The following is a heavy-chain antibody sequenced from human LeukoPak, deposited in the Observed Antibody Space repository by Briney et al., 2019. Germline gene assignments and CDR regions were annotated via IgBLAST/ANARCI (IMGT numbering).Heavy chain of an antibody. D-gene: IGHD3-10*01. CDR3: ARDGDYGSGTSPIDY. V-gene: IGHV3-13*01. CDR2: IGTAGDT. J-gene: IGHJ4*02. Sequence: GGSLRPSCAASGFTFSSYDMHWVRQATGKGLEWVSAIGTAGDTYYPGSVKGRFTISRENAKNSLYLQMNSLRAGDTAVYYCARDGDYGSGTSPIDYWGQGTLVTVSS. CDR1: GFTFSSYD.